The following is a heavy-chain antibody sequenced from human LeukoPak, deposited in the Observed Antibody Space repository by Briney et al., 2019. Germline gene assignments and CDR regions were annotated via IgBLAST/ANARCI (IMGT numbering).Heavy chain of an antibody. CDR1: GGSISSYY. D-gene: IGHD3-3*01. J-gene: IGHJ4*02. CDR2: IYYSGST. Sequence: SETLSLTCTVSGGSISSYYWSWIRQPPGKGLEWIGYIYYSGSTNYNPSLKSRVTISVDTSKNQFPLKLSSVTAADKAVYYCARSYDFWSGPGMVDYWGQGTLVTVSS. CDR3: ARSYDFWSGPGMVDY. V-gene: IGHV4-59*08.